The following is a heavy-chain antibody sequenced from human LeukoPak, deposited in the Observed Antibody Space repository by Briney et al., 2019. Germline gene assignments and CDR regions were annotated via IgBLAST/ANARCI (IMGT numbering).Heavy chain of an antibody. CDR2: IYYSGST. CDR3: ARETSQKGAHYMDV. Sequence: SETLSLTCTVSGGSISSYYWSWIRQPPGKGLEWIGYIYYSGSTNYNPSLKSRVTISVDTSKNQFSLKLSSVTAADTDVYYCARETSQKGAHYMDVWGKGTTVTISS. D-gene: IGHD3-16*01. CDR1: GGSISSYY. V-gene: IGHV4-59*01. J-gene: IGHJ6*03.